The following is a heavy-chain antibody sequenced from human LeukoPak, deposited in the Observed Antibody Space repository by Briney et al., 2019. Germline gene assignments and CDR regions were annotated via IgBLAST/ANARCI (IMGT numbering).Heavy chain of an antibody. Sequence: GESLRLSCAASGFTFSDYYMNWIRQAPGKGLEWISYISSSGSSIYQADSVKGRFTISRDNAENSLSLQMDSLRAEDTAVYYCATSFIGSPGTFDYWGRGTLVTVSS. CDR2: ISSSGSSI. CDR3: ATSFIGSPGTFDY. D-gene: IGHD6-13*01. CDR1: GFTFSDYY. J-gene: IGHJ4*02. V-gene: IGHV3-11*04.